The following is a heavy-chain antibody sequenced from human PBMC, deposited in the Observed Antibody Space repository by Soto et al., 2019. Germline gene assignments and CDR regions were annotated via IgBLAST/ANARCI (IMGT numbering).Heavy chain of an antibody. CDR3: ARVPGDILTAYDY. Sequence: GGSLRLSCAASGFTFNSYSMNWVRQAPGKGLEWVSSISSSSSYIYYADSVKGRFTISRDNAKNSLYLQMNSLRAEDTAVYYCARVPGDILTAYDYWGQGTLVTVSS. CDR2: ISSSSSYI. D-gene: IGHD3-9*01. CDR1: GFTFNSYS. V-gene: IGHV3-21*01. J-gene: IGHJ4*02.